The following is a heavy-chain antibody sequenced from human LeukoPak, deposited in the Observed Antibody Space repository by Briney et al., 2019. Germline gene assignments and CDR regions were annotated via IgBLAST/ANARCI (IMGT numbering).Heavy chain of an antibody. CDR3: ARVREDSSGWYSGYYGMDV. V-gene: IGHV3-30-3*01. CDR2: ISYDGSNK. Sequence: GGSLRLSCAASGFTFSIYAMHWVRQAPGKGLEWVAVISYDGSNKYYADSVKGRFTISRDNSKNTLYLQMNSLRAEDTAVYYCARVREDSSGWYSGYYGMDVWGQGTTVTVSS. D-gene: IGHD6-19*01. J-gene: IGHJ6*02. CDR1: GFTFSIYA.